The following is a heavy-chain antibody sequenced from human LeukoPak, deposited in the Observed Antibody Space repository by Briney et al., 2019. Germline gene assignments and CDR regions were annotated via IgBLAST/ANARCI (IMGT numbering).Heavy chain of an antibody. V-gene: IGHV4-34*01. Sequence: SETLSLTCAGYGGSFSGYYWSWILQPPGRGLEWMEQINHSGSTTANTSTKTRVTISVDTSENQFSVKQSSGTAADTAVYYCARLTASDYWGQGTLVTVST. CDR2: INHSGST. CDR1: GGSFSGYY. J-gene: IGHJ4*02. CDR3: ARLTASDY. D-gene: IGHD2-21*02.